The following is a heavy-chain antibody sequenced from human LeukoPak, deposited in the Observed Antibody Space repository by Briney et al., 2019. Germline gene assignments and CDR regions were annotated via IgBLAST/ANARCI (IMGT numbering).Heavy chain of an antibody. CDR2: IIYDGSNK. D-gene: IGHD3-9*01. CDR3: EKDKGRDDILTGFDD. CDR1: GVTSGGYG. J-gene: IGHJ4*02. V-gene: IGHV3-30*18. Sequence: GGPFRFSCAASGVTSGGYGVHGVRRPPGRGLGGVGVIIYDGSNKKNAASVEGRLTISRHNTTNTLYLLIMRLRAERTSVYYREKDKGRDDILTGFDDWGQGTLVTVSS.